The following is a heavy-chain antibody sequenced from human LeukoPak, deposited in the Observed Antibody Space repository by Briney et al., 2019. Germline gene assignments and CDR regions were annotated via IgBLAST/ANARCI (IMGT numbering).Heavy chain of an antibody. CDR1: GFTFSSYV. CDR2: ISYDGSNE. J-gene: IGHJ3*02. CDR3: AKGKSSGYPYAFDI. Sequence: GGSLRLSCAASGFTFSSYVTHWVRQAPGKGLEWVAIISYDGSNEYYADSVKGRSTISRDNSKNTLYLQMNSLRAADTAVYYCAKGKSSGYPYAFDIWGQGTMVTVSS. V-gene: IGHV3-30*04. D-gene: IGHD3-22*01.